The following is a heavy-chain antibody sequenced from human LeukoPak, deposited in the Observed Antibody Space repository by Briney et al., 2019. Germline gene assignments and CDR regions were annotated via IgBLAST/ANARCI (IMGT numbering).Heavy chain of an antibody. D-gene: IGHD5-24*01. CDR2: IIPIFGTA. J-gene: IGHJ4*02. V-gene: IGHV1-69*05. CDR1: GYTFTSHY. CDR3: AASRDGYNWFDY. Sequence: SVKVSCKASGYTFTSHYIYWVRQAPGQGLEWMGGIIPIFGTANYAQKFQGRVTIATDESTSTAYMELSSLRSEDTAVYYCAASRDGYNWFDYWGQGTLVTVSS.